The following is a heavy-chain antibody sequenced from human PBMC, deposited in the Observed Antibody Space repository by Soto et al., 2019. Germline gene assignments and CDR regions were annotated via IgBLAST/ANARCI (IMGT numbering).Heavy chain of an antibody. D-gene: IGHD3-22*01. CDR1: GFTFSSYG. J-gene: IGHJ6*02. CDR3: AKSDDDSSGYPTPYYYYGMDV. Sequence: VQLVESGGGVVQPGRSLRLSCAASGFTFSSYGMHWVRQAPGKGLEWVAVISYDGSNKYYADSVKGRFTISRDNSKNTLYLQMNSLRAEDTAVYYCAKSDDDSSGYPTPYYYYGMDVWGQGTTVTVSS. CDR2: ISYDGSNK. V-gene: IGHV3-30*18.